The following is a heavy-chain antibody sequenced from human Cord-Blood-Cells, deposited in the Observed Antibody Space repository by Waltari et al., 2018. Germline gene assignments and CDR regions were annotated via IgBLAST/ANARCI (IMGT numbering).Heavy chain of an antibody. CDR3: ARETDQLLYYFDY. D-gene: IGHD2-2*01. CDR2: ISPSFGTA. J-gene: IGHJ4*02. Sequence: QVQLVQSGAEVKKPGSSVKVSCKASGGTFSRYAIRWVRQAPGQGLEWMGGISPSFGTANYAQKFQGRVTITADESTSTAYMALSSLRSEDTAVYYCARETDQLLYYFDYWGQGTLVTVSS. CDR1: GGTFSRYA. V-gene: IGHV1-69*01.